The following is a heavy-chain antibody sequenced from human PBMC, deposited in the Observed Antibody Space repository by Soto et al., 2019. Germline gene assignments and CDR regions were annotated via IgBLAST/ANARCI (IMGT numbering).Heavy chain of an antibody. Sequence: VQLVQSGAEVKKPGSSVKVSCEASGGNFNNYTISWVRQAPGHGLKWMGGFIPLFFTASYSQTFQGRVTITADRSTSSVYMELSSLRYEDTGVYYCQLRSVHFDDGGFPSFYYGLDVWGQGTTVTVS. D-gene: IGHD2-15*01. CDR1: GGNFNNYT. CDR3: QLRSVHFDDGGFPSFYYGLDV. J-gene: IGHJ6*02. CDR2: FIPLFFTA. V-gene: IGHV1-69*06.